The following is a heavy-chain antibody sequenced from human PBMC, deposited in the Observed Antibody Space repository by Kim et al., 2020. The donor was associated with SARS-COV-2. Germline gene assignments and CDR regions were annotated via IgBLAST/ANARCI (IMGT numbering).Heavy chain of an antibody. CDR1: GFSFSSYA. V-gene: IGHV3-30-3*01. Sequence: GGSLRLSCAASGFSFSSYAMHWVRQAPGKGLVWVAIISYDGSNEYYADSVKGRFTISRDNSKNALYLQMNSLRAEDTAVYYCARGERESSNWGLVRKFPFDYWGQGTLVTVSS. CDR3: ARGERESSNWGLVRKFPFDY. CDR2: ISYDGSNE. J-gene: IGHJ4*02. D-gene: IGHD6-13*01.